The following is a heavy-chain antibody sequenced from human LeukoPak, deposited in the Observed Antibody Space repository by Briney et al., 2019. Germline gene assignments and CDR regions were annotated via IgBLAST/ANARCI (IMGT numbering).Heavy chain of an antibody. J-gene: IGHJ4*02. D-gene: IGHD2-2*01. Sequence: GGSLRLSCAASGFTFDDYAMHWVRQAPGKGLEWVSGISWNSGSIGYADSVKGRFTISRDNAKNSLYLQMNSLRAKDMPLYYCPKARYCSSTSCYWDYWGQGTLVTVSS. CDR1: GFTFDDYA. CDR2: ISWNSGSI. CDR3: PKARYCSSTSCYWDY. V-gene: IGHV3-9*03.